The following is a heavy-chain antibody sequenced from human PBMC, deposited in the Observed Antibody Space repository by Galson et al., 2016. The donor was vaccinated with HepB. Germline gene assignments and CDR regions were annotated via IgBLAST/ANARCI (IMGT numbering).Heavy chain of an antibody. J-gene: IGHJ4*02. Sequence: SLRLSCAASGFSFNNSWMNWVRQAPGKGPEWVASMNPDGSANYYVGSVRGRYTISRDNAKNSLYLQMDSLRADDMAVYYCARDRAYSQFDFWGQGTPVTVSS. V-gene: IGHV3-7*03. CDR3: ARDRAYSQFDF. CDR2: MNPDGSAN. CDR1: GFSFNNSW. D-gene: IGHD4-11*01.